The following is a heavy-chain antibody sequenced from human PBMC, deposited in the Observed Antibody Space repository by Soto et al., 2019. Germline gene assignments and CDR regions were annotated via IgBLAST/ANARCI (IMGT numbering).Heavy chain of an antibody. V-gene: IGHV3-74*01. Sequence: EVQLVESGGGLVQPGGSLRLSCAASGFTFSSYWIHWVRQAPGKGLVWVSRIKGDGSRTDYADSVKGRFTISRDNAKNTVYLKMNSLRDEDTTVYYCARGLQGYYGMDVWGQGTTVTVSS. CDR2: IKGDGSRT. CDR3: ARGLQGYYGMDV. CDR1: GFTFSSYW. J-gene: IGHJ6*02. D-gene: IGHD4-4*01.